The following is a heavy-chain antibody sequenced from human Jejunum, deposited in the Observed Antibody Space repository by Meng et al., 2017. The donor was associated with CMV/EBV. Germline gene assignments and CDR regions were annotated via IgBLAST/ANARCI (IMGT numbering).Heavy chain of an antibody. Sequence: ISSKASGYSATNHWIAWVRQAPGKGLEWMGNIFPGDSDARYSPSFQGQVTISADKSIATAYLEWSSLKASDTAVYYCAQLLNYYFVYWGQGTLVTVSS. CDR1: GYSATNHW. D-gene: IGHD6-6*01. CDR2: IFPGDSDA. V-gene: IGHV5-51*01. J-gene: IGHJ4*02. CDR3: AQLLNYYFVY.